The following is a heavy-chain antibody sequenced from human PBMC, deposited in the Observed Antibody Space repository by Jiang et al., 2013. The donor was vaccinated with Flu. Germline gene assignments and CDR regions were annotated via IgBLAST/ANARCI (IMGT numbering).Heavy chain of an antibody. CDR2: IKSDGSST. CDR3: ARASCSGEDCSLLRYSLDN. CDR1: GFTFSSYW. Sequence: VQLVESGGGLVQPGGSLRLSCAASGFTFSSYWMHWVRQAPGKGLVWVSRIKSDGSSTTYADSAKGRFTISRDNAKNTLYLQMNSLRAEDTAVYFCARASCSGEDCSLLRYSLDNWGQGTLVTVSS. V-gene: IGHV3-74*01. D-gene: IGHD2-15*01. J-gene: IGHJ4*02.